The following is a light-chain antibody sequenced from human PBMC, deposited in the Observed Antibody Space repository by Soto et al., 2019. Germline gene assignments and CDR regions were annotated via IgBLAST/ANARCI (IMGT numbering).Light chain of an antibody. J-gene: IGKJ1*01. V-gene: IGKV3-11*01. Sequence: IVLSMSPVTLSLSPGERATLSCRASQSVSSSSLTWYQQKPGQAPSLLIYDASNRATGIPARFSGSGSGTDFTLTISSLEHADYAVYYCQQRTNWPLWTFGQGTKVDI. CDR1: QSVSSS. CDR3: QQRTNWPLWT. CDR2: DAS.